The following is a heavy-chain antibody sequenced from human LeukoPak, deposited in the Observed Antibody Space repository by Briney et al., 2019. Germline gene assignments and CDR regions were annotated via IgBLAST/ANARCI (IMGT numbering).Heavy chain of an antibody. J-gene: IGHJ4*02. V-gene: IGHV3-23*01. CDR3: AKQDTTLAYGSDY. CDR2: ISGTGGST. CDR1: GLTFSTYV. Sequence: GGSLRLSCEVSGLTFSTYVMSWVRQAPGKGLGWVSVISGTGGSTYYTDSVKGRFTISRDNSKNTLYLHMNSLRAEDTAMYYCAKQDTTLAYGSDYWGQGTLVTVSS. D-gene: IGHD5-18*01.